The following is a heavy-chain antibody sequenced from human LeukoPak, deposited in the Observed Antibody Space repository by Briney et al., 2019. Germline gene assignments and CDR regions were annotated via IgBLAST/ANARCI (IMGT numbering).Heavy chain of an antibody. V-gene: IGHV4-61*02. CDR2: IYTSGGT. Sequence: PSQTLSLTCTVSDGSISSGSYYWSWIRQPAGKGLEWIGRIYTSGGTSYNPSLKSRVTISVDTSKNQFSLKLNSVTAADTAVYYCARDYSDTRGYWGQGTLVTVSS. J-gene: IGHJ4*02. D-gene: IGHD3-22*01. CDR1: DGSISSGSYY. CDR3: ARDYSDTRGY.